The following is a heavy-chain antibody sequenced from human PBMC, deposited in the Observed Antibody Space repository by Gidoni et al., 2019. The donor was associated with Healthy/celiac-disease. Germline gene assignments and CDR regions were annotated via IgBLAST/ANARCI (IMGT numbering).Heavy chain of an antibody. D-gene: IGHD2-21*02. CDR3: AKVQAAYCGGDCYFDYGMDV. Sequence: KGLEWVSAISGSGGSTYYADSVKGRFTISRDNSKNTLYLQMNSLRAEDTAVYYCAKVQAAYCGGDCYFDYGMDVWGQGTTVTVSS. V-gene: IGHV3-23*01. CDR2: ISGSGGST. J-gene: IGHJ6*02.